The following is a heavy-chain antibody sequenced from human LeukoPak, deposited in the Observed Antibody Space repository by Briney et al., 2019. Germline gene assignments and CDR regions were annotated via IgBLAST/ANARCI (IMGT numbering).Heavy chain of an antibody. Sequence: PSQTLSLTCAVSGGSISSGGYSWSWIRQPPGKGLEWIGYIYHSGSTYYNPSLKSRVTISVDTSKNQFSLKLSSVTAADTAVYYCASSTDDYSNYGNYYYGMDVWGQGTTVTVSS. CDR3: ASSTDDYSNYGNYYYGMDV. V-gene: IGHV4-30-2*01. CDR2: IYHSGST. CDR1: GGSISSGGYS. D-gene: IGHD4-11*01. J-gene: IGHJ6*02.